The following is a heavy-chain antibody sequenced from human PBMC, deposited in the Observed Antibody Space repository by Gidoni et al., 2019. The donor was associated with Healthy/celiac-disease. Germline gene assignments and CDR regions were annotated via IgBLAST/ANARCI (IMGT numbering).Heavy chain of an antibody. D-gene: IGHD3-22*01. V-gene: IGHV3-23*01. J-gene: IGHJ4*02. CDR1: GFTFSSYA. CDR3: AKSTAPDSYYDSSGPH. CDR2: ISGSGGST. Sequence: EVQLLESGGGLVQPGGSLRLSCAAPGFTFSSYAMSWVRQAPGKGLEWVSAISGSGGSTYYADSVKGRFSISRDNSKNTLYLQMNSLRAEDTAVYYCAKSTAPDSYYDSSGPHWGQGTLVTVSS.